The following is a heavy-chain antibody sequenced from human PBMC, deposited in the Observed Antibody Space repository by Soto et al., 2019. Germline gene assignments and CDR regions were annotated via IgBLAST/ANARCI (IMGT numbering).Heavy chain of an antibody. CDR2: ISPYNGDT. J-gene: IGHJ4*02. Sequence: QVQLVQSAGEVKKPGASAIVSCQASGYTFRNYIIAWLRQAPGQGLEWMGWISPYNGDTNYAQKFQGRVTMTRDTSITTAYMELSRLRSDDTAVYYCARGRSVAGKKFDYWGQGTLVTVSS. CDR1: GYTFRNYI. D-gene: IGHD6-19*01. CDR3: ARGRSVAGKKFDY. V-gene: IGHV1-2*02.